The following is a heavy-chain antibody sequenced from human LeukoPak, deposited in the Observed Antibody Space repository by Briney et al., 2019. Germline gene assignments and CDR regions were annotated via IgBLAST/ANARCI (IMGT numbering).Heavy chain of an antibody. D-gene: IGHD6-13*01. Sequence: GGSLRLSCAASGFTFSDYYMSWIRQAPGKGLEWVSYISSSGSTIYYADSVKGRFTISRDNAKNSLYLQMISLRAEDTAVYYCARDRFRQQLVIYYYYYGMDVWGQGTTVTVSS. V-gene: IGHV3-11*01. CDR1: GFTFSDYY. CDR2: ISSSGSTI. CDR3: ARDRFRQQLVIYYYYYGMDV. J-gene: IGHJ6*02.